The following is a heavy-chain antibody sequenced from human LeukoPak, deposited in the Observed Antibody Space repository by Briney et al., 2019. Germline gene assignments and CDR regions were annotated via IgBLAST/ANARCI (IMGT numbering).Heavy chain of an antibody. D-gene: IGHD3-16*01. Sequence: SETLSLTCAVYGGSFSVYNWSWFRQPPGKGLEWIGEINHSGSTNYNPSLKSRLTISVDTSKDQFSLNLTSVTAADTAVYYCARGGRFGSDAFDIWGQGTMVTVSS. CDR2: INHSGST. J-gene: IGHJ3*02. CDR1: GGSFSVYN. V-gene: IGHV4-34*01. CDR3: ARGGRFGSDAFDI.